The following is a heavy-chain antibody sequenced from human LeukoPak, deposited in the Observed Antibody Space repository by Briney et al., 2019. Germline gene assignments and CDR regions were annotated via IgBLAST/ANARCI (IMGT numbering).Heavy chain of an antibody. CDR2: IYYTGST. D-gene: IGHD6-13*01. CDR1: GDSISSGGYF. J-gene: IGHJ3*02. CDR3: ARKYSSSWYDALDI. Sequence: SQTLSLTCTVSGDSISSGGYFWSWIRQHPGKGLEWIGYIYYTGSTYYNPSLKSRVTISVDTSKNHFSLQLNSVTPEDTAVYYCARKYSSSWYDALDIWGQGTMVTVSS. V-gene: IGHV4-31*03.